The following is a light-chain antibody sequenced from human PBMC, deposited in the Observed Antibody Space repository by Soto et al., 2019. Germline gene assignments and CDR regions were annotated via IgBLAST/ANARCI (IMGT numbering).Light chain of an antibody. Sequence: ESVLTQSPATLSLSPGERATLSCRASPSVSNSLAWYQHKPGQAPRLLIYGAFNRATGVPTRFSGSGSGTDFTLTISSLQPDDFATYYCQQYNSHWTFGQGTKVDIK. CDR2: GAF. V-gene: IGKV3-11*01. J-gene: IGKJ1*01. CDR3: QQYNSHWT. CDR1: PSVSNS.